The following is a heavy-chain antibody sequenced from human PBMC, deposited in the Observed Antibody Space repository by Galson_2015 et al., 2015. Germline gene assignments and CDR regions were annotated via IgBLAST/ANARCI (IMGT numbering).Heavy chain of an antibody. CDR2: ISSTSSAI. J-gene: IGHJ4*02. Sequence: SLRLSCAASGFTFSTYSMNWVRQAPGKGLEWVSYISSTSSAIYYADSVKGRFTISRDNAKNSLYLQMNSLRDEDTALYYCARDHAYNYANRGYDYWGQGTLVTVPS. CDR1: GFTFSTYS. V-gene: IGHV3-48*02. CDR3: ARDHAYNYANRGYDY. D-gene: IGHD3-22*01.